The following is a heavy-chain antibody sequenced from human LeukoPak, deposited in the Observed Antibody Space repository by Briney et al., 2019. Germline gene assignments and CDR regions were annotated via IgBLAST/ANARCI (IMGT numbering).Heavy chain of an antibody. CDR1: GGSFSGYY. CDR2: IYHSGRT. Sequence: SETLSLTCAVYGGSFSGYYWSWVRQPPGKGLEWIGEIYHSGRTNFNPSLKSRVTISMDKSKNQFSVKLNSVTAADTAVYYCARGALRFDYWGQGTLVTVSS. V-gene: IGHV4-34*01. J-gene: IGHJ4*02. D-gene: IGHD5/OR15-5a*01. CDR3: ARGALRFDY.